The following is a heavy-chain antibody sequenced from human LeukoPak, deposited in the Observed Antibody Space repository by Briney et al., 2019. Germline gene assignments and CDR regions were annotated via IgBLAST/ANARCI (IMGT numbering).Heavy chain of an antibody. CDR3: ARGRWAGQLWSRGIDY. D-gene: IGHD5-18*01. V-gene: IGHV1-24*01. CDR2: FDPEDGET. J-gene: IGHJ4*02. Sequence: ASVKVSCKVSGYTLTELSMHWVRQAPGKGLEWMGGFDPEDGETIYAQKFQGRVTMTEDTSTDTAYMELSSLRPEDTAVYYCARGRWAGQLWSRGIDYWGQGTLVTVSS. CDR1: GYTLTELS.